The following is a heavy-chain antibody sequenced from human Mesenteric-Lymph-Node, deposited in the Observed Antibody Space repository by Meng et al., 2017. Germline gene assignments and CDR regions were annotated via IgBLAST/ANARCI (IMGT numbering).Heavy chain of an antibody. CDR3: AREIEAAGHAGLDY. D-gene: IGHD6-13*01. J-gene: IGHJ4*02. CDR1: GYSFTGNS. V-gene: IGHV1-2*06. CDR2: INPKTGGT. Sequence: ASVKVSCKASGYSFTGNSVHWVRQAPGQGLECMGRINPKTGGTNHAQKFQGRVTMTRDTSISTAFLEVSSLRSDDMAVYYCAREIEAAGHAGLDYWGQGTLVTVSS.